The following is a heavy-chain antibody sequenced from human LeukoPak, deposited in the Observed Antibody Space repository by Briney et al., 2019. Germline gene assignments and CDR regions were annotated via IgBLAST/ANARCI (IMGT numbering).Heavy chain of an antibody. V-gene: IGHV3-49*03. CDR3: TRDPQYYDT. J-gene: IGHJ4*02. CDR2: IRSKAYGGTT. CDR1: GFDFGDYV. Sequence: GRSLRLSCTGSGFDFGDYVMTWLRQAPGKGLEWVGFIRSKAYGGTTEYAASVKGRFIMSRDDSKSIAYLQINSLKTEDTAVYYCTRDPQYYDTWGQGTLVTVSS. D-gene: IGHD3-22*01.